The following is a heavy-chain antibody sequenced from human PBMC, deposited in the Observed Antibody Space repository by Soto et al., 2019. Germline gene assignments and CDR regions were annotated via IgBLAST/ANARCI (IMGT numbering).Heavy chain of an antibody. CDR2: IYYSGST. J-gene: IGHJ6*03. CDR3: ASQRGGSSSFYYYYYMDV. D-gene: IGHD6-6*01. V-gene: IGHV4-59*08. Sequence: PSETLSLTCTVSGGSISSYYWSWIRQPPGKGLEWIGYIYYSGSTNYNPSLKSRVTISVDTSKNQFSLKLSSVTAADTAVYYCASQRGGSSSFYYYYYMDVWGKGTTVTVPS. CDR1: GGSISSYY.